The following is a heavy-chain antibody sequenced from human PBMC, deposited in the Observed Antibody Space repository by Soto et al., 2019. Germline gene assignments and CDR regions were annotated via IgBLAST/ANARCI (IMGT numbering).Heavy chain of an antibody. V-gene: IGHV2-5*01. CDR3: AHMEQPTIFGGPIWFFDY. Sequence: QITLKESGPTLVNPTQTLTLTCTFSGFSLSTSGVGVGWIRQPPGKALEWLALIYWNDDKRYSPSLKSRLTITKDTSKNQVVLTMTNMDPVDTATYYCAHMEQPTIFGGPIWFFDYWGQGTLVTVSS. D-gene: IGHD3-3*01. J-gene: IGHJ4*02. CDR2: IYWNDDK. CDR1: GFSLSTSGVG.